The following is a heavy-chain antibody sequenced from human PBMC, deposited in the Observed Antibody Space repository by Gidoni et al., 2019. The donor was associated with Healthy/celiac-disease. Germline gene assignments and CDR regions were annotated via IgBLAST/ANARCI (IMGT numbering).Heavy chain of an antibody. CDR1: GFTFSSYG. V-gene: IGHV3-33*01. CDR2: IWYDGSNK. J-gene: IGHJ4*02. CDR3: ARGRGRGEQLGRGYYFDY. D-gene: IGHD6-6*01. Sequence: QVQLVESGGGVVQPGWSLRLSCAASGFTFSSYGMHWVRQAPGKGLEWVAVIWYDGSNKYYADSVKGRFTISRDNSKNTLYLQMNSLRAEDTAVYYCARGRGRGEQLGRGYYFDYWGQGTLVTVSS.